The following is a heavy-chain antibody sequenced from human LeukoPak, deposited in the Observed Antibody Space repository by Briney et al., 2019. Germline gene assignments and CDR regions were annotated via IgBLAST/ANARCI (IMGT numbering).Heavy chain of an antibody. CDR1: GGSISSSN. CDR3: ARGADGVSSNSRGWFDP. Sequence: ETLSLTCAVSGGSISSSNWWSWVRQPPGKGLEWVSSISSTSRSYIYYADSVKGRFTISRDNAKNSLYLQMNSLRAEDTAVYSCARGADGVSSNSRGWFDPWGQGTLVTVSS. D-gene: IGHD2-15*01. CDR2: ISSTSRSYI. V-gene: IGHV3-21*01. J-gene: IGHJ5*02.